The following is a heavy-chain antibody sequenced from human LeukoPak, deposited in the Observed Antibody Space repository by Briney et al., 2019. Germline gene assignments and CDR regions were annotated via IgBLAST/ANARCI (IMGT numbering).Heavy chain of an antibody. V-gene: IGHV3-74*01. J-gene: IGHJ6*03. D-gene: IGHD3-3*01. CDR1: GFTVNSNY. CDR3: ARDSYDFLVRGYYYMDV. Sequence: PGGSLRLSCAASGFTVNSNYMSWVRQAPGKGLVWVSRINTDGSSTSYADSVKGRFTISRDNAKNTLYLQMNSLRAEDTAVHYCARDSYDFLVRGYYYMDVWGKGTTVTVSS. CDR2: INTDGSST.